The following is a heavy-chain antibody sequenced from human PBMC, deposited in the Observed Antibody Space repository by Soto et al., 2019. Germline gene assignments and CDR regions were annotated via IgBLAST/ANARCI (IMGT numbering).Heavy chain of an antibody. V-gene: IGHV3-21*01. Sequence: PGRSLRHPCAASAFTPSPDTMILVRLVPGKGLEWVSSISSSSSYIYYADSVKGRFTISRDNAKNSLYLQMNSLRAEDTAVYYCARGIAAAGRRTGAGYGMDVWGQGT. J-gene: IGHJ6*02. D-gene: IGHD6-13*01. CDR3: ARGIAAAGRRTGAGYGMDV. CDR2: ISSSSSYI. CDR1: AFTPSPDT.